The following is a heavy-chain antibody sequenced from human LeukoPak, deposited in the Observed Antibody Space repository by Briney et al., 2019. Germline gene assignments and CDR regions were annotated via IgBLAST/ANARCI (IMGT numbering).Heavy chain of an antibody. J-gene: IGHJ4*02. CDR2: TFYRSKWYH. Sequence: SQTLSLTCFISGDSVSSYTAAWNWIRQSPSRGLEWLGRTFYRSKWYHDYAVSVKSRITINPDTSKNQFSLQLNSVTPEDTAVYYCARDGWPAFDYWGQGTLVTVSS. CDR3: ARDGWPAFDY. V-gene: IGHV6-1*01. CDR1: GDSVSSYTAA. D-gene: IGHD2-15*01.